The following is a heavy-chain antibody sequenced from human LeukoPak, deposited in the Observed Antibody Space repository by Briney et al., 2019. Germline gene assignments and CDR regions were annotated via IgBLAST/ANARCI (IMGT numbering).Heavy chain of an antibody. V-gene: IGHV3-23*01. D-gene: IGHD3-22*01. Sequence: GSLRLSCAASGFTFSSYAMSWVRQASGKGLEWVSAISGSGGSTYYADSVKGRFTISRDNSKNTLYLQMNSLRAEDTAVYYCAKDPHSPYYYDSSGYYPYWGQGTLVTVSS. CDR3: AKDPHSPYYYDSSGYYPY. CDR1: GFTFSSYA. CDR2: ISGSGGST. J-gene: IGHJ4*02.